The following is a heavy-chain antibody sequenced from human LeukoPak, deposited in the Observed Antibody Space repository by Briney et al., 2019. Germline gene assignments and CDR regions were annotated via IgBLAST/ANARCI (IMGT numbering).Heavy chain of an antibody. Sequence: SETLSLTCTVSGGSISSSSYYWVWIRQPPGKGLEWIGSIYYYGSTYYNPSLKSRVTISLDTSKNQFSLNLSSVTAADTAVYYCARDNLRWPHSEYWGQGTLVTVSS. V-gene: IGHV4-39*07. CDR1: GGSISSSSYY. CDR3: ARDNLRWPHSEY. CDR2: IYYYGST. J-gene: IGHJ4*02. D-gene: IGHD4-23*01.